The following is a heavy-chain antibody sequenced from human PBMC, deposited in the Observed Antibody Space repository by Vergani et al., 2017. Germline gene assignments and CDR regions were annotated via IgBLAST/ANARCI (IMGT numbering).Heavy chain of an antibody. D-gene: IGHD6-13*01. CDR2: ISSNGGST. J-gene: IGHJ4*02. V-gene: IGHV3-64*01. CDR3: AKSQQLVGGDFDY. Sequence: EVQMVESGGGLVKPGGSLRLSCAASGFTFSSYAMHWVRQAPGKGLEYVSAISSNGGSTYYANSVKGRFTISRDNSKNTLYLQMGSLRAEDMAVYYCAKSQQLVGGDFDYWGQGTLVTVSS. CDR1: GFTFSSYA.